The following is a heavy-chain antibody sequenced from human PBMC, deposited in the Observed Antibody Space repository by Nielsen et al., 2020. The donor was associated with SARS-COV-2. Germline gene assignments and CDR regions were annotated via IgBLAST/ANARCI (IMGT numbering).Heavy chain of an antibody. CDR3: ARDGDTVTTFGSPFDY. Sequence: GESLKISCAASGFTFSSYAMHWVRQAPGKGLEWVAVISYDGSNKYYADSVKGRFTISRDNAKNSLYLQMNSLRAEDTAVYYCARDGDTVTTFGSPFDYWGQGTLVTVSS. J-gene: IGHJ4*02. CDR2: ISYDGSNK. CDR1: GFTFSSYA. D-gene: IGHD4-17*01. V-gene: IGHV3-30-3*01.